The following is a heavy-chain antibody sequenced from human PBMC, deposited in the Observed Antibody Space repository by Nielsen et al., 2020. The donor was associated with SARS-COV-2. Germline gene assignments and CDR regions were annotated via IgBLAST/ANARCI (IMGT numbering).Heavy chain of an antibody. CDR3: ARDGIAVAGFKNY. D-gene: IGHD6-19*01. CDR2: IYYSGST. J-gene: IGHJ4*02. V-gene: IGHV4-59*01. CDR1: SGSFNDYY. Sequence: SETLSLACAVYSGSFNDYYWSWIRQPPGKGLEWIGYIYYSGSTNYNPSLKSRVTISVDTSKNQFSLKLSSVTAADTAVYYCARDGIAVAGFKNYWGQGTLVIVSS.